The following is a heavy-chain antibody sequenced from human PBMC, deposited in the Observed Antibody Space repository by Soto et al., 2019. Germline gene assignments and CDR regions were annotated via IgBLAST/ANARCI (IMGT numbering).Heavy chain of an antibody. Sequence: ASVKVSCKASGGTFSSYAISWVRQAPGQGLEWMGGIIPIFGTANYAQKFQGRVTITADESTSTAYMELSSLRSEDTAVYYCARGDRDTAMVDYWGQGTLVTVSS. J-gene: IGHJ4*02. V-gene: IGHV1-69*13. CDR3: ARGDRDTAMVDY. CDR2: IIPIFGTA. D-gene: IGHD5-18*01. CDR1: GGTFSSYA.